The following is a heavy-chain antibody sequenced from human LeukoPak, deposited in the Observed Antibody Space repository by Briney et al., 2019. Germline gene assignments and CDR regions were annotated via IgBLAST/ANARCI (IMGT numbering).Heavy chain of an antibody. Sequence: SVKVSCKASGGTFSSYAISWVRQAPGQGLEWMGVIIPIFGTANYAQKFQGRVTITTDESTSTAYMELSSLRSEDTAVYYCASNKVDPFVGASVGDPTRQLYYYYYYMDVWGKGTTVTVSS. D-gene: IGHD1-1*01. CDR2: IIPIFGTA. V-gene: IGHV1-69*05. CDR3: ASNKVDPFVGASVGDPTRQLYYYYYYMDV. J-gene: IGHJ6*03. CDR1: GGTFSSYA.